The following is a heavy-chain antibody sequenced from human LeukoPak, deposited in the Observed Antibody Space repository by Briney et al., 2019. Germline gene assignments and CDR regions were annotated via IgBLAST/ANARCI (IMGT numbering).Heavy chain of an antibody. D-gene: IGHD4-17*01. CDR3: AKKGQADDYGKPD. CDR2: IDRGVVST. V-gene: IGHV3-23*01. Sequence: PGGSLRLSCAASGFTFRIYDLSWVRQAPGRGLECVSAIDRGVVSTYYADSVKGRFTISRDNSKNTLYLQMNNLRADDTAVYYCAKKGQADDYGKPDWGQGTLVTVSS. J-gene: IGHJ4*02. CDR1: GFTFRIYD.